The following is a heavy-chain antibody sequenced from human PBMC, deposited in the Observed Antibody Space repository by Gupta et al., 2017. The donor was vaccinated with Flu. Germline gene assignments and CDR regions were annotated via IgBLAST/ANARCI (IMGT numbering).Heavy chain of an antibody. V-gene: IGHV3-23*01. CDR1: GFTCSSYA. Sequence: EVQPLESGGGLVQPGGSLRLSCAASGFTCSSYAMSWVRQAPGKGLEWVSAISGSGGSTYYADSVKGRFTISRDNSKNTLYLQMNSLRAEDTAVYYCAKDRGGKGSWALDYWGQGTLVTVSS. CDR3: AKDRGGKGSWALDY. D-gene: IGHD3-10*01. J-gene: IGHJ4*02. CDR2: ISGSGGST.